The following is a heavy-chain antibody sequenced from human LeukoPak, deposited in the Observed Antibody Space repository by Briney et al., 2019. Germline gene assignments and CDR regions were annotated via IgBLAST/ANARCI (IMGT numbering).Heavy chain of an antibody. CDR2: ISSDGSAT. V-gene: IGHV3-74*01. Sequence: GGSLRLSCVASGFTLSNYWIHWVRQGPGKGLVWVSGISSDGSATNYADSVKGRFTISRDNAQNTLYLQMNSLRAEDTAVYYCAREDYGDYVLDYWGQGTLVTVSS. CDR1: GFTLSNYW. D-gene: IGHD4-17*01. J-gene: IGHJ4*02. CDR3: AREDYGDYVLDY.